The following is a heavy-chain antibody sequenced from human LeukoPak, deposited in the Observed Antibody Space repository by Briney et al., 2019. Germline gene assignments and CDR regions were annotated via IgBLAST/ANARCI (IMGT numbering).Heavy chain of an antibody. CDR1: GFTFSSYS. CDR2: ISSSSSYI. J-gene: IGHJ5*02. Sequence: GGSLRLSCAASGFTFSSYSMNWVRQAPGKGLEWVSFISSSSSYIYYADSVKGRFTISRDSSKNTLYLQMNSLRVEDTAVYYCAKDSDELVAAAYNWFDPWGQGTLVTVSS. D-gene: IGHD6-13*01. V-gene: IGHV3-21*04. CDR3: AKDSDELVAAAYNWFDP.